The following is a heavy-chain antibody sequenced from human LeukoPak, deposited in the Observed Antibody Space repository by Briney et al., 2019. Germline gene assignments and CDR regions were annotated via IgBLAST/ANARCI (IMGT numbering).Heavy chain of an antibody. J-gene: IGHJ1*01. D-gene: IGHD6-25*01. CDR1: GFTFSNYW. Sequence: GGSLRLSCAASGFTFSNYWMSWVRQAPGKGLEWVANVKPDGSDKYYVDSVKGRFTISRDNAKNSLYLQMNSLRAEDTAVYYCARGGAQRGYFLRWGQGSLVTVSS. CDR2: VKPDGSDK. V-gene: IGHV3-7*01. CDR3: ARGGAQRGYFLR.